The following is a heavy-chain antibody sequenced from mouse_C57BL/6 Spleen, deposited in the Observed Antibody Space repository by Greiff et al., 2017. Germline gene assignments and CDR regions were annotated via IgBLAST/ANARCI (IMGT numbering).Heavy chain of an antibody. J-gene: IGHJ3*01. CDR1: GFTFSSYA. V-gene: IGHV5-9-1*02. Sequence: EVKLQESGEGLVKPGGSLKLSCAASGFTFSSYAMSWVRQTPEKRLEWVAYISSGDDYIYYADTVKGRFTISRDNARNTLYLQMSSLKSEDTAMYYCTRDGYYLSFAYWGQGTLVTVSA. CDR2: ISSGDDYI. CDR3: TRDGYYLSFAY. D-gene: IGHD2-3*01.